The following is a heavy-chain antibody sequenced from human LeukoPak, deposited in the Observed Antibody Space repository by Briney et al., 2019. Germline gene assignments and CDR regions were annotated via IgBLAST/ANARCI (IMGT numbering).Heavy chain of an antibody. D-gene: IGHD4-17*01. V-gene: IGHV3-9*01. CDR3: AKDIVDYGDYLGAFDI. J-gene: IGHJ3*02. Sequence: GRSLRLSCAASGFTFDDYAMHWVRQAPGKGLEWVSGIGWNSGSIGYADSVKGRFTISRDNAKNSLYLQMNSLRAEDTALYYCAKDIVDYGDYLGAFDIWGQGTMVTVSS. CDR1: GFTFDDYA. CDR2: IGWNSGSI.